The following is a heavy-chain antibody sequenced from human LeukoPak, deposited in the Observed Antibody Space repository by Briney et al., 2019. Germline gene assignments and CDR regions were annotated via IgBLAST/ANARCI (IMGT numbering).Heavy chain of an antibody. V-gene: IGHV1-2*02. CDR2: VNPNSGGT. CDR1: GYTFTDYY. J-gene: IGHJ4*02. Sequence: GASVKVSCKASGYTFTDYYMHWVRQAPGQGPEWMGWVNPNSGGTNYAQNFQGRVTMTRGTSISTAFMELNRLTSDDTAVYYCATPKTTSWYYWGQGTLVTVSS. CDR3: ATPKTTSWYY. D-gene: IGHD2-2*01.